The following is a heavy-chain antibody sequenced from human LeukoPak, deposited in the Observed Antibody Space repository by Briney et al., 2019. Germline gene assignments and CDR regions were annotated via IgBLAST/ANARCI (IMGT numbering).Heavy chain of an antibody. CDR1: GFTFSTYN. Sequence: PGGSLRLSCAASGFTFSTYNMNWVRQAPGKGLEWVSPITSSSAYVYYADSVRGRFTISRDNAENSLYLKMNSLRDDDTAVYDCARDPYSGNLGLTYSYYMDVWGKGTTVTVSS. J-gene: IGHJ6*03. CDR3: ARDPYSGNLGLTYSYYMDV. D-gene: IGHD1-26*01. CDR2: ITSSSAYV. V-gene: IGHV3-21*01.